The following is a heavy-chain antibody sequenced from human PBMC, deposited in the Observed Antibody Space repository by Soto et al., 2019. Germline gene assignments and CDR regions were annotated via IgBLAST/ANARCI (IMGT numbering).Heavy chain of an antibody. CDR2: IYWDDDK. D-gene: IGHD3-16*01. V-gene: IGHV2-5*02. Sequence: QITLKESGPTLVKPTQTLTLTCTLSGFSLFTSGVGVGWIRQPPGEALEWLALIYWDDDKRYSPILRSRLTITKDTSKNPVVLTVTNMEPLDTATYYWAHKGDGSRGFQYWGQGTLVTVSS. CDR3: AHKGDGSRGFQY. CDR1: GFSLFTSGVG. J-gene: IGHJ1*01.